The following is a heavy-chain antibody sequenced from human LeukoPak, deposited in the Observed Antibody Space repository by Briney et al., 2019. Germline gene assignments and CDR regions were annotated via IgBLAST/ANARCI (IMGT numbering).Heavy chain of an antibody. J-gene: IGHJ4*02. CDR3: ARGSGTTIFDY. V-gene: IGHV4-59*02. CDR1: GVSVSSHY. D-gene: IGHD1-14*01. CDR2: IYSSGST. Sequence: PSETLSLTCSVSGVSVSSHYWSWIRQPPGKGPEWIAHIYSSGSTNYNPSLKSRVTISLDTSNNQFSLNLSSVTAADTAVYYCARGSGTTIFDYWGQGTLVTVSS.